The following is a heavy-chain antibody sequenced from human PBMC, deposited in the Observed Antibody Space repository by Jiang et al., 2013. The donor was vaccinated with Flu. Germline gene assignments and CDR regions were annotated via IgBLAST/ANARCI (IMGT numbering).Heavy chain of an antibody. J-gene: IGHJ4*02. Sequence: VQLVESGAEVKKPGASVKVSCKASGYTFTSYDINWVRQATGQGLEWMGWMNPNSGNTGYAQKFQGRVTMTRNTSISTAYMELSSLRSEDTAVYYCARSKAGSGSRKGAAGYFDYWGQGTLVTVSS. CDR2: MNPNSGNT. V-gene: IGHV1-8*01. CDR1: GYTFTSYD. CDR3: ARSKAGSGSRKGAAGYFDY. D-gene: IGHD3-10*01.